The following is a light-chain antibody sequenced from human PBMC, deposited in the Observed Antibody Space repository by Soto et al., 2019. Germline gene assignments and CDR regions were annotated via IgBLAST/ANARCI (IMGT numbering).Light chain of an antibody. CDR3: QQYDKYWT. CDR2: AAS. CDR1: QGIRSA. Sequence: AIQATQSPSSLSASVGDRVTITCRTSQGIRSALGWYQQKPGKVPKLLIYAASTLQSGVPSRFSGSGSGTDFTLTISSLQPEDFATYYCQQYDKYWTFGQGTKVDIK. V-gene: IGKV1-6*01. J-gene: IGKJ1*01.